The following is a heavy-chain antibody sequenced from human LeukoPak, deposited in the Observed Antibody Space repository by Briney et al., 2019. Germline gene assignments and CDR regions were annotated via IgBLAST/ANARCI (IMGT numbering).Heavy chain of an antibody. D-gene: IGHD6-13*01. CDR3: ARTPAAAGPFDY. V-gene: IGHV4-34*01. CDR2: INHSGST. J-gene: IGHJ4*02. CDR1: GGSFSGYY. Sequence: PSETLSLTCVVYGGSFSGYYWSRIRQPPGKGLEWIGEINHSGSTNYNPSLKSRVTISVDTSKNQFSLKLSSVTAADTAVYYCARTPAAAGPFDYWGQGTLVTVSS.